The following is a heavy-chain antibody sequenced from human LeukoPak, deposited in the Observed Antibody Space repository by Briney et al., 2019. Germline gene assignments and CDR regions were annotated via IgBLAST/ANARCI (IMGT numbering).Heavy chain of an antibody. CDR3: ASLSSTSRSNPYNWFDP. CDR1: GGTFSSHA. Sequence: SVKVSRKASGGTFSSHAISWVRQAPGQGLEWMGGIIPIFGTANYAQKFQGRVTITADESTSTAYMELSSLRSEDTAVYYCASLSSTSRSNPYNWFDPWGQGTLVTVSS. CDR2: IIPIFGTA. D-gene: IGHD2-2*01. V-gene: IGHV1-69*13. J-gene: IGHJ5*02.